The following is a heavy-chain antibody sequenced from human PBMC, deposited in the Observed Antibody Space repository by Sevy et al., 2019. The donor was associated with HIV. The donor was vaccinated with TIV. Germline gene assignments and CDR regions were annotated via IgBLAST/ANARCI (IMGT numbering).Heavy chain of an antibody. Sequence: GGSLRLSCAASGFTFSSYSMNWVRQAPGKGLEWVSSISSISSYIYYADSVKGRFTISRDNAKNSLYLQMNSLRAEDTAVYYCARGLLWFGELINYFDYWGQGTLVTVSS. J-gene: IGHJ4*02. V-gene: IGHV3-21*01. CDR1: GFTFSSYS. CDR3: ARGLLWFGELINYFDY. CDR2: ISSISSYI. D-gene: IGHD3-10*01.